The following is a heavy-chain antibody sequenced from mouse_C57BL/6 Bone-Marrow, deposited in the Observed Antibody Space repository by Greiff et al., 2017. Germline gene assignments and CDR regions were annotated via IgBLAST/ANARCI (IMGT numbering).Heavy chain of an antibody. V-gene: IGHV5-17*01. CDR1: GFTFSDYG. J-gene: IGHJ2*01. CDR2: ISSGSSTI. Sequence: EVQGVESGGGLVKPGGSLKLSCAASGFTFSDYGMHWVRQAPEKGLEWVAYISSGSSTIYYADTVKGRFNISRDNAKNTLYLQMTSLRSEDTAMYDCARDTTVVFDYWGQGTTLTVSS. CDR3: ARDTTVVFDY. D-gene: IGHD1-1*01.